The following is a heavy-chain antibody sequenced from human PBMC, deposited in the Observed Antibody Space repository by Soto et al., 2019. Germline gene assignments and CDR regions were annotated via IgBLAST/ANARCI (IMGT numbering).Heavy chain of an antibody. CDR2: MNPNSGNT. J-gene: IGHJ4*02. CDR1: GYTFTSYD. CDR3: ARGLFYYDSSGSSGDY. Sequence: ASVKVSCKASGYTFTSYDINWVRQATGQGLEWMGWMNPNSGNTGYAQKFQGRVTMTRNTSISTAYMELSSLRSEGTAVYYCARGLFYYDSSGSSGDYWGQGTLVTVSS. V-gene: IGHV1-8*01. D-gene: IGHD3-22*01.